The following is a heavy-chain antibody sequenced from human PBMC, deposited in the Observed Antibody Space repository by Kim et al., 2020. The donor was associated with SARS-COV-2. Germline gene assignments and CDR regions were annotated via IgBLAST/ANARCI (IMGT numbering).Heavy chain of an antibody. CDR1: GFSFSQTY. CDR3: TTDPRF. J-gene: IGHJ6*02. Sequence: GGSLRLSCLASGFSFSQTYMSWVRQAPGKGLEWIGRIKSQAEGGTTDYVAPVKGRFTISRDDSQNTAFLQMDSLKAEDTAVYFCTTDPRFWGQGTTVTVSS. CDR2: IKSQAEGGTT. V-gene: IGHV3-15*01.